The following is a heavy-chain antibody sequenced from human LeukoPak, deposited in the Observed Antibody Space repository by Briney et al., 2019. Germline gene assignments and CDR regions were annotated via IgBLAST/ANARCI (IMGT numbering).Heavy chain of an antibody. CDR3: ARDNAGLVKHLDAFDL. Sequence: GGSLRLSGAASGFIFSDYVMHWVRQAPGKGLDWAADIWNDGSNTYYGDSVKGLFTISRDNSKNTLYLQMNSLRAEDTAVYYCARDNAGLVKHLDAFDLWGQGTMVTVAS. V-gene: IGHV3-33*01. CDR1: GFIFSDYV. D-gene: IGHD1-26*01. CDR2: IWNDGSNT. J-gene: IGHJ3*01.